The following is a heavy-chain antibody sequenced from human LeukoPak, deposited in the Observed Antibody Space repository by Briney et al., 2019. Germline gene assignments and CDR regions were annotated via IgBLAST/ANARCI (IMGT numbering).Heavy chain of an antibody. V-gene: IGHV4-59*13. CDR1: GASMTSFY. J-gene: IGHJ4*02. CDR3: ARKVTNSSPFDY. D-gene: IGHD4-17*01. CDR2: IFNSGTT. Sequence: SETLSLTCTVSGASMTSFYWTWIRQPSGKGLEWIGNIFNSGTTNYNPSLKSRVTISLEMSKRQFSLKLTSVTAADTAVYYCARKVTNSSPFDYWGQGTLVTVSS.